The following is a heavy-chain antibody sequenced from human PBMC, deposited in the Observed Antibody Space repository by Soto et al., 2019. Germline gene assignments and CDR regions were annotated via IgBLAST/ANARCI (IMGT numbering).Heavy chain of an antibody. CDR2: IYYMGRT. CDR3: ARDAVGATHFDY. J-gene: IGHJ4*02. CDR1: SISTDY. V-gene: IGHV4-59*01. D-gene: IGHD1-26*01. Sequence: PSETLSLTCTVDSISTDYWDLIRQPPGKGLEWIGYIYYMGRTNYNSSLKSRVTMSIDTSKNQFSLKLSSVTAADTAIYYCARDAVGATHFDYWGQGAPVTVS.